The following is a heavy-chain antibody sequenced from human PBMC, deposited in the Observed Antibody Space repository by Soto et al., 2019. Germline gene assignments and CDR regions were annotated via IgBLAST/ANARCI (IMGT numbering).Heavy chain of an antibody. V-gene: IGHV4-34*01. CDR2: INHSGST. CDR1: GGSFSGYY. D-gene: IGHD6-6*01. J-gene: IGHJ6*03. Sequence: SETLSLTCAVYGGSFSGYYWSWIRQPPGKGLEWIGEINHSGSTNYNPSLKSRVTISVDTSKNQFSLKLSSVTAADTAVYYCARGHSSSSVYYYMDVWGKGTTVTVSS. CDR3: ARGHSSSSVYYYMDV.